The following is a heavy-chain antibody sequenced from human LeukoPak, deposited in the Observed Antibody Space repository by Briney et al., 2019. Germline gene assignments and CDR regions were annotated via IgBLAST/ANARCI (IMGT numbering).Heavy chain of an antibody. J-gene: IGHJ3*02. V-gene: IGHV3-21*01. CDR2: ISSGGSYI. D-gene: IGHD3-22*01. CDR3: ARGRYYNSSGYYYVAAFDI. Sequence: GGSLRLSCAASGFTFNDYAMNWVRQAPGKGLEWVSSISSGGSYIYYADSVKGRFTISRDNAKNTLYLQMNSLRAEDTAVYYCARGRYYNSSGYYYVAAFDIWGQGTMVTVSS. CDR1: GFTFNDYA.